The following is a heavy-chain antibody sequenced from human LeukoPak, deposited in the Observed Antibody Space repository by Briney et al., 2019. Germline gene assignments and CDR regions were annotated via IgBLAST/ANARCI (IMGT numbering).Heavy chain of an antibody. CDR1: GFTFSSFG. V-gene: IGHV3-30*02. CDR2: LGHEGTNK. Sequence: PGGSLXLSCAASGFTFSSFGTHWVRQAPGKGVAWVACLGHEGTNKYYAESVKGRFTISRENSKNRLFLQMDSLRPEHTAVYYCPKDGHWSFDYWGQGTLVTVSS. CDR3: PKDGHWSFDY. J-gene: IGHJ4*02. D-gene: IGHD2-8*02.